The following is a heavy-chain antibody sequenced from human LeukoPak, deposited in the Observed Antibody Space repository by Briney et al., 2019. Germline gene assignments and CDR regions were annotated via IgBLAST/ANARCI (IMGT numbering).Heavy chain of an antibody. CDR2: IYYSGST. Sequence: SETLSLTCTVSGGSISSYYWSWIRQPPGEGLEWIGYIYYSGSTNYNPSLKSRVTISVDTSKNQFSLKLSSVTAADTAVYYCARGGRGYSRAWVFDYWGQGTLVTVSS. J-gene: IGHJ4*02. V-gene: IGHV4-59*01. CDR1: GGSISSYY. D-gene: IGHD6-19*01. CDR3: ARGGRGYSRAWVFDY.